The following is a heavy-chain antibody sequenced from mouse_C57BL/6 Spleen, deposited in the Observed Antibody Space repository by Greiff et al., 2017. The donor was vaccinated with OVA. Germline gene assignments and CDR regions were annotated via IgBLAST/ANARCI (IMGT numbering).Heavy chain of an antibody. J-gene: IGHJ4*01. V-gene: IGHV5-16*01. CDR3: AREGNDGYRYYAMDY. CDR2: INYDGSST. Sequence: EVMLVESEGGLVQPGSSMKLSCTASGFTFSDYYMAWVRQVPEKGLEWVANINYDGSSTYYLDSLKSRFIISRDNAKNILYLQMSSLKSEDTATYYCAREGNDGYRYYAMDYWGQGTSVTVSS. CDR1: GFTFSDYY. D-gene: IGHD2-3*01.